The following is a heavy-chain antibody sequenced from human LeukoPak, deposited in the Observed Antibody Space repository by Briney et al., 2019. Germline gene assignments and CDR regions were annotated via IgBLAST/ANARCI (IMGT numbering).Heavy chain of an antibody. Sequence: GGSLRLSCAASGFTFSSYSMNWVRQAPGKGLEWVSSISSSSSYIYYADSVKGRFTISRDNSKNTLYLQMNSLRAEDTAVYYCAKDSGLPAAILAAYYFDYWGQGTLVTVSS. J-gene: IGHJ4*02. D-gene: IGHD2-2*01. CDR2: ISSSSSYI. V-gene: IGHV3-21*01. CDR1: GFTFSSYS. CDR3: AKDSGLPAAILAAYYFDY.